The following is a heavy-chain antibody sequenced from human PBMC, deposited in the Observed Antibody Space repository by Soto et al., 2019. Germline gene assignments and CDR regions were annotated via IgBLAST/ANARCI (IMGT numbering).Heavy chain of an antibody. V-gene: IGHV3-30*18. J-gene: IGHJ4*02. CDR1: GFTFSTFG. D-gene: IGHD3-9*01. CDR3: AKSPGPRYFDWLSPDF. CDR2: ISFDGKNK. Sequence: GGSLRLSCAASGFTFSTFGMHWIRQAPGKGPEGVAVISFDGKNKDYVDSVKGRFSISRDNSRNTLDLEMNSLRPEDTAVYYCAKSPGPRYFDWLSPDFWRQGTLVTVSS.